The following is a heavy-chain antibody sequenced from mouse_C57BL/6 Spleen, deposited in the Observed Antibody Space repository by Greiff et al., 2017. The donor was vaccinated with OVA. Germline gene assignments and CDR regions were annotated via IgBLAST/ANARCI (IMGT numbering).Heavy chain of an antibody. V-gene: IGHV1-55*01. D-gene: IGHD1-1*01. J-gene: IGHJ2*01. CDR3: ARQDVLRYYFDY. CDR1: GYTFTSYW. CDR2: IYPGSGST. Sequence: VQLQQPGAELVKPGASVKMSCKASGYTFTSYWITWVRQRPGQGLEWIGDIYPGSGSTNYNEKFKSKATLTVDTSSSTAYMQLSSLTSEASAVYYCARQDVLRYYFDYWGQGTTLTVSS.